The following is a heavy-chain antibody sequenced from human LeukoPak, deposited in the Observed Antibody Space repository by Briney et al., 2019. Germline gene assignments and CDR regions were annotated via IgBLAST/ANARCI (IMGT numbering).Heavy chain of an antibody. CDR1: GYTFSGYY. J-gene: IGHJ4*02. CDR2: INPNTGGT. CDR3: ASQPYYFDSSGYYDY. V-gene: IGHV1-2*02. Sequence: ASVKVSCKASGYTFSGYYMHWVRQAPGQGLEWMGWINPNTGGTNYAQRFQGRVTMTRDTSISTTYMELSRLRSDDTAVYYCASQPYYFDSSGYYDYWGQGTLVTVSS. D-gene: IGHD3-22*01.